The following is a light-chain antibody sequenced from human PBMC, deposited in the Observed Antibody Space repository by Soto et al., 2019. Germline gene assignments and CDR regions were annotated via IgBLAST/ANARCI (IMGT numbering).Light chain of an antibody. Sequence: EIVLTQSPATLSLSPGERATLSCRASQSVSSYLAWYQQKPGQAPRLLIYGASTRATGIPARFSGSGSGTDFTLTISSLQPEDFATYYCQQANSFPITFGGGTKVDIK. CDR2: GAS. V-gene: IGKV3-11*01. J-gene: IGKJ4*01. CDR3: QQANSFPIT. CDR1: QSVSSY.